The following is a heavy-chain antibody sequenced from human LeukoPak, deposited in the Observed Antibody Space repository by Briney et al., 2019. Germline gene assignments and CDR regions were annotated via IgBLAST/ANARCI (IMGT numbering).Heavy chain of an antibody. D-gene: IGHD3-22*01. V-gene: IGHV3-33*01. CDR2: IWYDGSNK. Sequence: PGGSLRLSCAASGFTFSSYGMPWVRQAPGKGLEWVAVIWYDGSNKYYADSVKGRFTISRDNSRNTLYLQMNSLRAEDTAVYYCAREPPPMIVVWGFDYWGQGTLVTVSS. CDR3: AREPPPMIVVWGFDY. J-gene: IGHJ4*02. CDR1: GFTFSSYG.